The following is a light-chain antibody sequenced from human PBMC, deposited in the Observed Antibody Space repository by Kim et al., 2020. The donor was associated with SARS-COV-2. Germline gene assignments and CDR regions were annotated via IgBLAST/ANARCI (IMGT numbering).Light chain of an antibody. V-gene: IGKV3-15*01. CDR2: GAS. Sequence: FPGERATLSCRASQSVSSNLAWYQQKPGQAPRLLIYGASTRATGIPARFSGSGSGTEFTLTISSLQSEDFAVYYCQQYNKWPLTFGGGTKVDIK. J-gene: IGKJ4*01. CDR1: QSVSSN. CDR3: QQYNKWPLT.